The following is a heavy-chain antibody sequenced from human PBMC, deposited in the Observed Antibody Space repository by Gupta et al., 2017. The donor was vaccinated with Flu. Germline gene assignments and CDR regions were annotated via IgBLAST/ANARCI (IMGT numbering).Heavy chain of an antibody. CDR1: AFPFSSYA. V-gene: IGHV3-23*01. D-gene: IGHD3-22*01. J-gene: IGHJ4*02. CDR3: AKEAHFYGGSGYGFDS. CDR2: ISFTGRNT. Sequence: EVQLLESGGGSVPTGGSLRLLCVASAFPFSSYAMSWVRQAPGKGLQWVSAISFTGRNTYYADSVKGRFTISRDNSNDSLHLQMNSLRAEDTAVYYCAKEAHFYGGSGYGFDSWGQGTLVTVSS.